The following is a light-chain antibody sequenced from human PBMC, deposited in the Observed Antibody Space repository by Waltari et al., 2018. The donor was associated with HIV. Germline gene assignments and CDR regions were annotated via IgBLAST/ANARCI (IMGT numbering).Light chain of an antibody. V-gene: IGLV2-14*01. CDR2: DVS. CDR1: GSDVGAYNY. J-gene: IGLJ3*02. Sequence: QSALTQPASVSGSPGQSITISCPGTGSDVGAYNYVSWYQQHPGKAPKLLIYDVSKWPSGVSHRFSGSKSGNTASLTISGLQAEDEADYYCSSYGRTTTWVFGGGTKLTVL. CDR3: SSYGRTTTWV.